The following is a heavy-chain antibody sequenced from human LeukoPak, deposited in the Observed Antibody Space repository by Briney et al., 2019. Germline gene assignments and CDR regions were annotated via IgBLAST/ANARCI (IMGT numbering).Heavy chain of an antibody. Sequence: GGSLRLSCAASGFTFSNYWMSWVRQAPGKGLEWEANINQDGSEKNYVDSVKGQFTISRDNARNSLYLQMNSLRAEDTAVYYCARDRILDYWGQGTLVTVSS. J-gene: IGHJ4*02. V-gene: IGHV3-7*01. CDR1: GFTFSNYW. D-gene: IGHD2-15*01. CDR3: ARDRILDY. CDR2: INQDGSEK.